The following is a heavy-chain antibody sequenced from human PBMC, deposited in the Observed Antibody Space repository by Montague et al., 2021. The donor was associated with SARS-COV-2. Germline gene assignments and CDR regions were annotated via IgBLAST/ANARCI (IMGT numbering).Heavy chain of an antibody. CDR3: GRGAECSSSWDLAFEI. V-gene: IGHV4-59*09. CDR2: T. Sequence: TKYNPSLKSPVTISVDTSKNQFSLKLRSVTAADTAVYYCGRGAECSSSWDLAFEIWGQGIMVTVSS. D-gene: IGHD6-13*01. J-gene: IGHJ3*02.